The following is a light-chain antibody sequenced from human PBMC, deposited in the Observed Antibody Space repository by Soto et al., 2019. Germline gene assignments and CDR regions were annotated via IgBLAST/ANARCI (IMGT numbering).Light chain of an antibody. J-gene: IGLJ3*02. Sequence: QSVLNQPASVSGSPGQSITISCTGTSGDVGAYTYVSWYQQHPGKAPELMIFEVSHRPSGVSHRFSGSKSGNTASLTISGLQAEVEADYYCSSYTSSTTLVFAGGTNLTDL. CDR3: SSYTSSTTLV. CDR1: SGDVGAYTY. V-gene: IGLV2-14*01. CDR2: EVS.